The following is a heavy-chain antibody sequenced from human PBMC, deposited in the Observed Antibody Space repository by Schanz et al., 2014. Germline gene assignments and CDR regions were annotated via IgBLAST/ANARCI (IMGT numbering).Heavy chain of an antibody. CDR2: IIPTNGIP. Sequence: QVQLVQSGAEVKKPGSSVKVSCKASGRTFSSYAISWVRQAPGQGLEWMGRIIPTNGIPNYAQKFQGRVTMTRDTSISTAYMELRSLRSDDTAVYYCARGHDDNLPGSAYYYGMDVWGRGTTVTVSS. CDR3: ARGHDDNLPGSAYYYGMDV. CDR1: GRTFSSYA. D-gene: IGHD3-9*01. J-gene: IGHJ6*02. V-gene: IGHV1-69*04.